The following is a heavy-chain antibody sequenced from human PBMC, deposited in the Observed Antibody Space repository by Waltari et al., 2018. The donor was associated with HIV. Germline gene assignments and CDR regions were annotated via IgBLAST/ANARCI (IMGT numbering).Heavy chain of an antibody. CDR3: ARGLFGVGSNWFDP. D-gene: IGHD3-3*01. CDR2: IYYTGRT. CDR1: GGSFLSYH. V-gene: IGHV4-59*01. J-gene: IGHJ5*02. Sequence: QVQLQESGPGLVKPSETLSLTCSGSGGSFLSYHWTWIRQPPGKGLEWIGYIYYTGRTNCNPSLKSRVTISVDTSKNQFSLRLRSVTAADTAVYYCARGLFGVGSNWFDPWGQGILVIVSS.